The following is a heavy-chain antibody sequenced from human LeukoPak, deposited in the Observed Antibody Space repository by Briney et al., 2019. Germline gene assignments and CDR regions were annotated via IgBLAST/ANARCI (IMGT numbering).Heavy chain of an antibody. Sequence: ASVKVSCKASGYTFTSYAMHWVRQAPGQRLEWMGWINAGNGNTKYSQKFQGRVTITRDTSASTAYMELSSLRSEDTAVYYCARDSANRLYCSSTSCHYYFEYWGQGTLVTVSS. J-gene: IGHJ4*02. CDR3: ARDSANRLYCSSTSCHYYFEY. D-gene: IGHD2-2*01. CDR1: GYTFTSYA. CDR2: INAGNGNT. V-gene: IGHV1-3*01.